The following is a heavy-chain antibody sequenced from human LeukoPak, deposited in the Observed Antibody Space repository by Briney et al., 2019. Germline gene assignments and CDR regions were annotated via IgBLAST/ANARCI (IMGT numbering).Heavy chain of an antibody. CDR1: GYTFTGYY. Sequence: ASVKVSCKASGYTFTGYYMHWVRQAPGQGLEWMGWINPTSGDTKYAQKFQGRVTMTRDTSISTAYMELSRLRSDDTAVYYCARSQWLIDASIDYWGQGTLVTVSS. J-gene: IGHJ4*02. V-gene: IGHV1-2*02. CDR2: INPTSGDT. CDR3: ARSQWLIDASIDY. D-gene: IGHD6-19*01.